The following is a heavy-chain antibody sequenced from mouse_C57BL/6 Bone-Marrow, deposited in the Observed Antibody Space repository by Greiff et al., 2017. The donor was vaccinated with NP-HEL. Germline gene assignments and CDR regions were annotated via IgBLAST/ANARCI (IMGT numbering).Heavy chain of an antibody. V-gene: IGHV5-6*02. CDR1: GFTFSSYG. J-gene: IGHJ2*01. Sequence: DVMLVESGGDLVKPGGSLKLSCAASGFTFSSYGMSWVRQTPDKRLEWVATISSGGSYTYYPDSVKGRFTISRDNAKNTLYLQMSSLKSEDTAMYYCARHRGLWPHYFDYWGQGTTLTVSS. CDR2: ISSGGSYT. D-gene: IGHD1-1*02. CDR3: ARHRGLWPHYFDY.